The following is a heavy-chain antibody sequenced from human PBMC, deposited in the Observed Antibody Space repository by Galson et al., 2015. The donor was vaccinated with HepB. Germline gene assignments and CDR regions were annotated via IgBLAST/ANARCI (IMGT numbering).Heavy chain of an antibody. Sequence: SLRLSCAVSGFTFSNYEMNWVRQAPGKGLEWVSYISSAGTIIYYADSVKGRFTISRDNARNSLYLQMNSLRAEDTAVYYCARGQSYYDTSGHPDYWGLGTLVTVSS. CDR1: GFTFSNYE. D-gene: IGHD3-22*01. J-gene: IGHJ4*02. CDR2: ISSAGTII. V-gene: IGHV3-48*03. CDR3: ARGQSYYDTSGHPDY.